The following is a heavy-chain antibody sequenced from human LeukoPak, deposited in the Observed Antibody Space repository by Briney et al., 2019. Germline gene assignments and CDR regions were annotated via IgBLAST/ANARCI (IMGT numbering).Heavy chain of an antibody. D-gene: IGHD3-3*01. CDR3: AKGLTETGYDFWSGYYTGIAFDI. V-gene: IGHV3-23*01. CDR2: ISGSGGST. CDR1: GFTFSSYA. J-gene: IGHJ3*02. Sequence: GGSLRLSCAASGFTFSSYAMSWVRQAPGKALEGVSAISGSGGSTYYADSVKGRFTISRDNSKNTLYLQMNSLRAEDTAVYYCAKGLTETGYDFWSGYYTGIAFDIWGQGTMVTVSS.